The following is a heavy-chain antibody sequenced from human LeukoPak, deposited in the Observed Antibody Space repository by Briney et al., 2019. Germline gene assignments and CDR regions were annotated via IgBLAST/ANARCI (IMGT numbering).Heavy chain of an antibody. V-gene: IGHV4-39*01. D-gene: IGHD5/OR15-5a*01. Sequence: PSETLSLTCNVSGGSISSNTYFWGWTRRPPGKGLEWIGRSRYRGTPYYHPSRKRRGTISVDTSKNQVSLNLSSLTAADTAVYYCATSDTVSTYNWFDPWGQGTLVTVSS. CDR3: ATSDTVSTYNWFDP. J-gene: IGHJ5*02. CDR1: GGSISSNTYF. CDR2: SRYRGTP.